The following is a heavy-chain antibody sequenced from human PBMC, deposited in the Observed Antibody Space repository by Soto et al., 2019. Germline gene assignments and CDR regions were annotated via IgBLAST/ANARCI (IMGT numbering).Heavy chain of an antibody. J-gene: IGHJ6*02. V-gene: IGHV4-34*01. D-gene: IGHD2-21*01. Sequence: SETLSLTCAVYGGSFSGYYWSWIRQPPGKXLEWIGEINHSGSTNYNPSLKSRVTISVDTSKNQFSLKLSSVTAADTAVYYCARCVCWHSAWASHYYGMDVWGQGTTVTVSS. CDR1: GGSFSGYY. CDR2: INHSGST. CDR3: ARCVCWHSAWASHYYGMDV.